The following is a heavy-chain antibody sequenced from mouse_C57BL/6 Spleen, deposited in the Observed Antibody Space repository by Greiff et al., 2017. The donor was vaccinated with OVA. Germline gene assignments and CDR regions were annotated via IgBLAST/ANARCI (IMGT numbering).Heavy chain of an antibody. J-gene: IGHJ3*01. Sequence: LQQSGAELVRPGASVTLSCKASGYTFTDYEMHLVQPTPFHFLEWIGAIDPETGGTAYNQKFKGKAILTADKSSSTAYMELRSLTSEDSAVYYCTRGNYYGRVAWFAYWGQGTLVTVSA. V-gene: IGHV1-15*01. D-gene: IGHD1-1*01. CDR1: GYTFTDYE. CDR3: TRGNYYGRVAWFAY. CDR2: IDPETGGT.